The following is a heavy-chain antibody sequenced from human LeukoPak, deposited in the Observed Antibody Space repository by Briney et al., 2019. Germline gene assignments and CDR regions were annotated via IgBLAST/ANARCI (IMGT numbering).Heavy chain of an antibody. D-gene: IGHD6-13*01. Sequence: PGGSLRLSCAASGFTFSSYAMTWVRQAPGKGREWASTITGSGDSSYYAHSVKGRFTISRDNSKNTLYLQMNNLRADDTAVYYCAKDRSSSFLPVDSWGQGTLVTVSS. CDR3: AKDRSSSFLPVDS. CDR1: GFTFSSYA. J-gene: IGHJ4*02. V-gene: IGHV3-23*01. CDR2: ITGSGDSS.